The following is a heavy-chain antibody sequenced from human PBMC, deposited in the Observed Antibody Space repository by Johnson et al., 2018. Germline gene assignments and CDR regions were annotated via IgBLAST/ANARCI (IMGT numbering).Heavy chain of an antibody. CDR3: ARDRHGGAFDY. CDR2: ITTSSGTI. V-gene: IGHV3-48*02. J-gene: IGHJ4*02. Sequence: VQLVQSGGGLVQPGGSLILTCAASGFTFSSYDMNWVRQAPGKGLEWLSFITTSSGTIYYADSVRGRFTIARDNAENLLFLQMNSLTDDDTAVYYCARDRHGGAFDYWGQGTLVTVSS. D-gene: IGHD4-23*01. CDR1: GFTFSSYD.